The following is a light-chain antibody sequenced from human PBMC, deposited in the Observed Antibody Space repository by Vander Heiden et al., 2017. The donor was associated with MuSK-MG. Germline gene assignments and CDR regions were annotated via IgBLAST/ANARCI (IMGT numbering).Light chain of an antibody. CDR3: QQTDSTPSIT. V-gene: IGKV1-39*01. CDR2: AAS. Sequence: DIQMTQSPSSLSASVGDRVTITCRASQSISSYLNWYQQKPGKAPKLLIYAASSLQSGVPSRFSGSGSGTDFTLTISSLQPEDFATYYCQQTDSTPSITFGQGTRLEIK. J-gene: IGKJ5*01. CDR1: QSISSY.